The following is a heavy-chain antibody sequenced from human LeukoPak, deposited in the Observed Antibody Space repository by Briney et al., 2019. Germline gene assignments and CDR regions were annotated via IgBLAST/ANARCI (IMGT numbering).Heavy chain of an antibody. CDR3: ARRPGIAVPTPIL. Sequence: EPSETLSLTCTVSGGSISSSSYYWGWIRQPPGKGLEWIGSIYYSGSTYYNPSLKSRVTISVDTSKNQFSLKLSSVTAADTAVYYCARRPGIAVPTPILWGQGTLVTVSS. V-gene: IGHV4-39*01. D-gene: IGHD6-19*01. CDR2: IYYSGST. J-gene: IGHJ4*02. CDR1: GGSISSSSYY.